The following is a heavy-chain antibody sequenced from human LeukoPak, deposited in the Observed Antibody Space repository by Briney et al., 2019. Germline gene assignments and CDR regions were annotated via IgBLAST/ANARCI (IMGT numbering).Heavy chain of an antibody. CDR3: AREMGGNRLLKNFDF. D-gene: IGHD2-2*01. CDR2: TQYDGTYK. V-gene: IGHV3-30*02. Sequence: PGGSLRLSCAASGFTFSDFGMHWVRQAPGEGLEWVTYTQYDGTYKFYADSLRGRFTISRDNSNNILYLLMNSLRPEDTAVYYCAREMGGNRLLKNFDFWGQGTQVTVSS. J-gene: IGHJ4*02. CDR1: GFTFSDFG.